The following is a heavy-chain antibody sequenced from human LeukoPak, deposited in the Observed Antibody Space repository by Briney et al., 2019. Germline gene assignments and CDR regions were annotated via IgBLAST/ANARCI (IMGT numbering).Heavy chain of an antibody. Sequence: GGSLRLFCAASGFTVSSNYMSWVRQAPGKGLEWVSNIYSGGSTYYADSVKGRFTISRDNSKNTVYLQMNSLRAGDTAVYFCARVRLDRSERNLDAFENWGQGTMVTVSS. CDR2: IYSGGST. CDR1: GFTVSSNY. J-gene: IGHJ3*02. D-gene: IGHD1-14*01. CDR3: ARVRLDRSERNLDAFEN. V-gene: IGHV3-53*01.